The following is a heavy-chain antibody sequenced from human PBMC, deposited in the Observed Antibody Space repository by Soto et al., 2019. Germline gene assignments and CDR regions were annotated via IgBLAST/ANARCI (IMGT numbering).Heavy chain of an antibody. CDR2: INSGGST. V-gene: IGHV3-53*01. CDR1: GFTVSSHY. CDR3: AREVFCSSSSCQVRYGMDV. Sequence: GGSLRLSCAPSGFTVSSHYMSWVRQAPGKGLEWVSVINSGGSTYYADSVKGRFTISRDHSRNTLYLQMNSLRVEDTAVYYCAREVFCSSSSCQVRYGMDVCGQGTTVTVSS. D-gene: IGHD2-2*01. J-gene: IGHJ6*02.